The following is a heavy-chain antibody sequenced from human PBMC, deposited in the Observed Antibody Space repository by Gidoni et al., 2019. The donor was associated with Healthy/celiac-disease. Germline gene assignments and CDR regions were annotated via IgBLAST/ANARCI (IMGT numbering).Heavy chain of an antibody. CDR1: GYTFTSYG. CDR3: ARDGYYDFWSGYYTRRPMDV. D-gene: IGHD3-3*01. J-gene: IGHJ6*02. Sequence: QVQLVQSGAEVQKPGASAKVSCKASGYTFTSYGISWVRQAPGQGLEWMGWLSAYNGNTNDAQKLQGRVTMTTDTSTSTAYMELRSLRSDDTAVYYCARDGYYDFWSGYYTRRPMDVWGQGTTVTVSS. V-gene: IGHV1-18*01. CDR2: LSAYNGNT.